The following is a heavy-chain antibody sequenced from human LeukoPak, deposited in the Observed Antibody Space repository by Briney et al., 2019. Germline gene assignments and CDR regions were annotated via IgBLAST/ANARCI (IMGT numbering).Heavy chain of an antibody. J-gene: IGHJ4*02. CDR2: ISDSGTNT. Sequence: PGGSLRLSCAASGFTFTTYAMTWVRQAPGKGLEWVSGISDSGTNTYNADSVRGRFTISRDNSKNTLFLQMNSLRAEDTAVYYCARSPAGLQRTYSGYGPLDYWGRGTLVTVSS. D-gene: IGHD5-12*01. CDR1: GFTFTTYA. V-gene: IGHV3-23*01. CDR3: ARSPAGLQRTYSGYGPLDY.